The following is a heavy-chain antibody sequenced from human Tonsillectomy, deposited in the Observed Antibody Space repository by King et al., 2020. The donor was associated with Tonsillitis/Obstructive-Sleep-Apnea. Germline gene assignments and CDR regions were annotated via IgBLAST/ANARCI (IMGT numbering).Heavy chain of an antibody. CDR3: GTNAGDYYYYMDV. Sequence: VQLQQWGAGLLKPSETLSLTCGVYGGSFSGYYWSWIRPPPGKGLEWIGEINHSGSTHYNSSLKSRVTISRDTSKNQFSLRLTSVTAADTAVYYCGTNAGDYYYYMDVWGKGTTVTVSS. D-gene: IGHD2-2*01. CDR2: INHSGST. V-gene: IGHV4-34*01. J-gene: IGHJ6*03. CDR1: GGSFSGYY.